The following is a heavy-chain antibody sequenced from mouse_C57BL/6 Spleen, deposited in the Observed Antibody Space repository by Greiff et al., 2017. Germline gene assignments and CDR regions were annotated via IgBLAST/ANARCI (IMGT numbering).Heavy chain of an antibody. CDR1: GYAFSSSW. CDR3: ARDSSGPYYFDY. CDR2: IYPGDGDT. V-gene: IGHV1-82*01. Sequence: VKLMESGPELVKPGASVKISCKASGYAFSSSWMNWVKQRPGKGLEWIGRIYPGDGDTNYNGKFKGKATLTADKSSSTAYMQLSSLTSEDSAVYFCARDSSGPYYFDYWGQGTTLTVSS. D-gene: IGHD3-2*02. J-gene: IGHJ2*01.